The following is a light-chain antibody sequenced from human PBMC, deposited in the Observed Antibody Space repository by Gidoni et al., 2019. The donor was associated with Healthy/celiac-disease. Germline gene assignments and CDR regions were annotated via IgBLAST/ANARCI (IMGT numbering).Light chain of an antibody. CDR3: QQYGSSPYX. CDR1: QSVSSSY. J-gene: IGKJ2*01. Sequence: EIVLKQSPGTLSLSPGERATLSCRASQSVSSSYLAWYQPKPGQAPRLLIYVASSMATGIPDRFSGSGSVTDFTLTISRLEPEDFAVYYCQQYGSSPYXFXQGTKLEIK. V-gene: IGKV3-20*01. CDR2: VAS.